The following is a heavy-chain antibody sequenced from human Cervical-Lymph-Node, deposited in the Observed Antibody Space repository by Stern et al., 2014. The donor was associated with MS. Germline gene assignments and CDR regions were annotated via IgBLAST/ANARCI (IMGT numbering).Heavy chain of an antibody. Sequence: VQLVQSGSELKKPGASVKVSCKASGYTFTRNAVNWVRQAPGQRLEWMGWINNNTGNTTDAQGFRGRFVFSLDTSVSTAYLQIRSLKLEDTAIYYCARAKPAVILDYWGQGTLVTVSS. CDR3: ARAKPAVILDY. J-gene: IGHJ4*02. CDR2: INNNTGNT. CDR1: GYTFTRNA. V-gene: IGHV7-4-1*02. D-gene: IGHD2-2*01.